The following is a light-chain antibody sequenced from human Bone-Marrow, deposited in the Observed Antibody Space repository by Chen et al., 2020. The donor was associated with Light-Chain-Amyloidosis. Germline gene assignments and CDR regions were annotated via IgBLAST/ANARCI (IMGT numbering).Light chain of an antibody. V-gene: IGKV3-20*01. J-gene: IGKJ4*01. CDR3: QQYGTSPLT. CDR2: GSS. Sequence: EIVLTQSPFTLSLSPGEGANLSCRASQTISSNYLTWYQQKFGQAPRPLIYGSSSRATGIPDRFTGSGSGTDFTLTINRLEPEDFAMYYCQQYGTSPLTFGGGTKVEIK. CDR1: QTISSNY.